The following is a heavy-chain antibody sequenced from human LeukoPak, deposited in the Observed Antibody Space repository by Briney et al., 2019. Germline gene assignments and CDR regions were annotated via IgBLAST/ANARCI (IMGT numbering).Heavy chain of an antibody. J-gene: IGHJ5*02. CDR2: IYPGDSDT. CDR3: VRHSEYYYGSTTPSGFDP. Sequence: GESLKISCQGSGYSFSTYWIDWVRQMPGKGLEWMGIIYPGDSDTRYSPSFQGQVTISADKSISTAYLQWRSLKTSDTAMYYCVRHSEYYYGSTTPSGFDPWGQGTLVTVSS. V-gene: IGHV5-51*01. CDR1: GYSFSTYW. D-gene: IGHD3-10*01.